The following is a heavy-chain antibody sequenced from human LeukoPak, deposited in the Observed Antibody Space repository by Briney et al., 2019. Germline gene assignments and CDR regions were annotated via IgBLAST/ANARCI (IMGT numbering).Heavy chain of an antibody. Sequence: GASVKVSCKASGDTFSRYALSWVRQAPGQGLEWMGGIFTVFGTTHYAKDLQGRVTITADKSTNTVYMELTSLRSEDTAIYYCARAKVSGYPTYWYFDLWGRGTLVTVSS. CDR3: ARAKVSGYPTYWYFDL. CDR1: GDTFSRYA. J-gene: IGHJ2*01. CDR2: IFTVFGTT. V-gene: IGHV1-69*06. D-gene: IGHD3-9*01.